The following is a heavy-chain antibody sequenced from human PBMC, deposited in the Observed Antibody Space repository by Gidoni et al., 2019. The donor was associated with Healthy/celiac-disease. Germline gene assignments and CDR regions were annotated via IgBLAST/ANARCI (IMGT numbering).Heavy chain of an antibody. D-gene: IGHD2-2*01. Sequence: EVQLLESGGGLVQPGGSLRLSCAASGFTFRSYAMSWVRQAPGKGLEWGSAISVSGGSTYYADSVKGRFTISRDNSKNTLYLQMNSLRAEDTAVYYCAKTSPTLRHYYYYYGMDVWGQGTTVTVSS. CDR3: AKTSPTLRHYYYYYGMDV. J-gene: IGHJ6*02. V-gene: IGHV3-23*01. CDR1: GFTFRSYA. CDR2: ISVSGGST.